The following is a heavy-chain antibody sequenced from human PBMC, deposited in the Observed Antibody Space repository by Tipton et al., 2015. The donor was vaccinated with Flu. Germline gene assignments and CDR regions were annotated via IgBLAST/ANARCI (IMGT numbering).Heavy chain of an antibody. CDR2: ISGSGGST. Sequence: SLRLSCAASGFTFSSYAMSWVRQAPGKGLEWVSAISGSGGSTYYADSVKGRFTISRDNSKNTLYLQMNSLRAEDTAVYYCATGAVAGYNTFDYWGQGTLVTVSS. V-gene: IGHV3-23*01. CDR1: GFTFSSYA. CDR3: ATGAVAGYNTFDY. J-gene: IGHJ4*02. D-gene: IGHD6-19*01.